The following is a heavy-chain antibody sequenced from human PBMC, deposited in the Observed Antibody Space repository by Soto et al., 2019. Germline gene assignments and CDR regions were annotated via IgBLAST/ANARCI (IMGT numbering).Heavy chain of an antibody. J-gene: IGHJ4*02. CDR2: IYWDDDK. Sequence: QITLKESGPTLVKPTQTLTLTCTFSGFSLSTNKVGVGWIRQPPGKALEWLALIYWDDDKRYSPSLKSRLTLTKDTSKNQVVLTMTNMDPVDTATYYCAHSHTYYYDSSGYYYRSYYFDYWGQGTLVTVSS. V-gene: IGHV2-5*02. CDR1: GFSLSTNKVG. CDR3: AHSHTYYYDSSGYYYRSYYFDY. D-gene: IGHD3-22*01.